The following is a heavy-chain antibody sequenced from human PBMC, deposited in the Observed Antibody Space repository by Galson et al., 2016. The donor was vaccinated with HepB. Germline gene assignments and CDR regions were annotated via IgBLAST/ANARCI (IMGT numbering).Heavy chain of an antibody. D-gene: IGHD5-18*01. CDR2: VKSTTDGGTM. V-gene: IGHV3-15*01. CDR3: TTETLDTAPWETPSFDY. Sequence: SLRLSCAASGFTFRNAWMSWVRQAPGKGLEWVGRVKSTTDGGTMDYAVPVQGRFTISRDDSKNTLYLQMNSLKTEDTAVYYCTTETLDTAPWETPSFDYWGQGALVTVSS. J-gene: IGHJ4*02. CDR1: GFTFRNAW.